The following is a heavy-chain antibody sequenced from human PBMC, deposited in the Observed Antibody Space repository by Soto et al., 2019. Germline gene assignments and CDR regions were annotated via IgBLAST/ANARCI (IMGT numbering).Heavy chain of an antibody. V-gene: IGHV3-74*01. D-gene: IGHD2-2*01. J-gene: IGHJ4*02. CDR3: AKTPISYCSSTSCYRYFDY. CDR2: INRDGSST. CDR1: GFSFSSNW. Sequence: EVQLVEAGGGLVQPGGSLRLSCAASGFSFSSNWMHWIRQAPEKGLVWVSHINRDGSSTAYADSVKGRFTISRDNAKNTLYLQMDSLRADDTAVYYCAKTPISYCSSTSCYRYFDYWGRGTLVTVSS.